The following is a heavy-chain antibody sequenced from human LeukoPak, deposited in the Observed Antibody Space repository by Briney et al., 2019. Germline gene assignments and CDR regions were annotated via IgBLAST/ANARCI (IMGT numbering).Heavy chain of an antibody. J-gene: IGHJ4*02. Sequence: PGGSLRLSCAASGFTFSNAWMSWVRQAPGKGLEWVGRIKSKTDGGTTDYAAPVKGRFTISRDDSKNTLYLQMNSLKTEDTAVYYCTIGFRSRGDVLLWFGEPGIDYWGQGTLVTVSS. D-gene: IGHD3-10*01. CDR3: TIGFRSRGDVLLWFGEPGIDY. V-gene: IGHV3-15*01. CDR1: GFTFSNAW. CDR2: IKSKTDGGTT.